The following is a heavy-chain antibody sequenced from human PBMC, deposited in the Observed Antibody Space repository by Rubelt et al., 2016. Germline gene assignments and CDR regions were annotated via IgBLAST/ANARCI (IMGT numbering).Heavy chain of an antibody. J-gene: IGHJ4*02. CDR3: VRGSSGWKGVDY. CDR1: GFTFTTYW. V-gene: IGHV3-7*03. CDR2: INQDGSEK. Sequence: GSLRLSCAASGFTFTTYWMSWVRQAPGKGLEWVANINQDGSEKYYVDSVRGRFTISRDNAKNSLYLQMNSLRGEDTAVYYCVRGSSGWKGVDYWGQGTLVTVSS. D-gene: IGHD6-19*01.